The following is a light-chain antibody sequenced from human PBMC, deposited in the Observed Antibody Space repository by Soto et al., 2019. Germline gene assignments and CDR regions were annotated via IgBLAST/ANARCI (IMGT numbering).Light chain of an antibody. J-gene: IGLJ2*01. CDR1: SSNTGADYD. V-gene: IGLV1-40*01. CDR3: QSYDSSLSNLVV. CDR2: DNN. Sequence: QSVLTQPTSVSGAPGQRVTISCTGSSSNTGADYDVHWYQHLPGSAPKLLIYDNNIRPSGVPDRFSGSKSGTSASLAITGLQAEDEGDYYCQSYDSSLSNLVVFGGGTKVTVL.